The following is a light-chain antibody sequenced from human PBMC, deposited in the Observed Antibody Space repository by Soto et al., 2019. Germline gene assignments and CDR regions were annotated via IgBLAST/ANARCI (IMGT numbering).Light chain of an antibody. V-gene: IGLV2-8*01. CDR1: RSDVGKYNY. Sequence: QSALTQPPSASGPPGQSVTISCTGTRSDVGKYNYVSWYQHHPGKAPKLLIYEVSKRPSGVPDRFSGSKSGITASLTVSGLQPDDEADYYCSSYAGSNNFEVFGTGTKVTVL. CDR3: SSYAGSNNFEV. CDR2: EVS. J-gene: IGLJ1*01.